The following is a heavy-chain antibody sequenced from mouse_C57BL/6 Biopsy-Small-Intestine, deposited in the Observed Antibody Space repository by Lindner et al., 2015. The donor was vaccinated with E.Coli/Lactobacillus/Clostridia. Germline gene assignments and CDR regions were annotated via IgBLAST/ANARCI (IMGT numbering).Heavy chain of an antibody. D-gene: IGHD2-5*01. CDR3: ARNSNYWYFDV. CDR1: GYTFTDYN. CDR2: INPNNGGT. V-gene: IGHV1-22*01. J-gene: IGHJ1*03. Sequence: EVQLQESGPELVKPGASVKMSCKASGYTFTDYNMHWVKQSHGKSLEWIGYINPNNGGTSYNQKFRGKATLTVNKSSSTAYMELRSLTSEDSAVYYCARNSNYWYFDVWGTGTTVTVSS.